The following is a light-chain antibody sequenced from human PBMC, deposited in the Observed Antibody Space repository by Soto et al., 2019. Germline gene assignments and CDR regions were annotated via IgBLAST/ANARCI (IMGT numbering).Light chain of an antibody. CDR1: QSISTW. V-gene: IGKV1-27*01. J-gene: IGKJ4*01. Sequence: DIQMSQYSSSLCSPFGESVSIACPASQSISTWLAWYQQKPGKVPKLLIYAASTLQSGVPSRFSGSGSGTDFTLTISSLQPEDVATYYCQKYNSAPLTFGGGTKVDNK. CDR3: QKYNSAPLT. CDR2: AAS.